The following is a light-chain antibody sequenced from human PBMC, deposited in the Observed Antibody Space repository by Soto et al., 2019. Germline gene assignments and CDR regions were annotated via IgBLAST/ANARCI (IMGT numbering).Light chain of an antibody. Sequence: EIVLTQSPGTLSLSPGERATLSCRASQSVSSGYLAWYQHKPGQAPRLLIFGASIRSAGIPDRFTGSGSGADFTLTISRLEPEDFAVYYCQQRDNWPPTFGPGTTVEI. CDR3: QQRDNWPPT. CDR2: GAS. J-gene: IGKJ3*01. V-gene: IGKV3D-20*02. CDR1: QSVSSGY.